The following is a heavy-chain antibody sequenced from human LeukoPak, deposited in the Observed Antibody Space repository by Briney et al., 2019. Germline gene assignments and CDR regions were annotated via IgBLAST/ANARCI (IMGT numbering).Heavy chain of an antibody. CDR3: AKMRGQYYHSYYMDA. CDR1: GFIFSSYA. V-gene: IGHV3-23*01. J-gene: IGHJ6*03. CDR2: GGSGGST. Sequence: PGGSLRLSCAASGFIFSSYAMSWVRQAPGKGLEWVSYGGSGGSTYYADSVKGRFTVSRDNSKSTLYLQMNSLTAEDTAVYYCAKMRGQYYHSYYMDAWGKGTPVTVSS.